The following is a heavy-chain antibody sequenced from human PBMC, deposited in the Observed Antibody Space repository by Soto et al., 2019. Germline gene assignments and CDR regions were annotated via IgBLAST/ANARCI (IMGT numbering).Heavy chain of an antibody. CDR1: GFTFSSYS. CDR3: ARDFCSGGSCFDAFDI. CDR2: ISSSSSYI. Sequence: GGSLRLSCAASGFTFSSYSMNWVRQAPGKGLEWVSSISSSSSYIYYADSVKGRFTISRDNAKNSLYLQMNSLRAEDTAVYYCARDFCSGGSCFDAFDIWGQGTMVTVSS. J-gene: IGHJ3*02. V-gene: IGHV3-21*01. D-gene: IGHD2-15*01.